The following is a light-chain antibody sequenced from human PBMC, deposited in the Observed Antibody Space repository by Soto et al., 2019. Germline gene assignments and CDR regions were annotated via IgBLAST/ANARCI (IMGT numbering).Light chain of an antibody. CDR3: TSYTGDDFTFV. Sequence: QSALTQPPSASGSLGQSVTISCTGTSSDIGTYDYVSWYQQHPGRAPKLIIFEVSKRPLGVPDRFSGSKSGNTASLIVSGLQPDDEAEYHCTSYTGDDFTFVFGTGTKVHRP. J-gene: IGLJ1*01. CDR2: EVS. V-gene: IGLV2-8*01. CDR1: SSDIGTYDY.